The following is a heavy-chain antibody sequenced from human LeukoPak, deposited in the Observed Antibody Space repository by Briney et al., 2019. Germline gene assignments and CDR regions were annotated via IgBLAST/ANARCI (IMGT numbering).Heavy chain of an antibody. CDR2: IYYSGST. J-gene: IGHJ3*02. CDR3: ARKGLLWFGGGAFDI. CDR1: GGSISSGDYY. Sequence: PSETLSLTCTVSGGSISSGDYYWSWIRQPPGEGLEWIGYIYYSGSTYYNPSLKSRVTISVDTSKNQFSLKLSSVTAADTAVYYCARKGLLWFGGGAFDIWGQGTMATVSS. V-gene: IGHV4-30-4*01. D-gene: IGHD3-10*01.